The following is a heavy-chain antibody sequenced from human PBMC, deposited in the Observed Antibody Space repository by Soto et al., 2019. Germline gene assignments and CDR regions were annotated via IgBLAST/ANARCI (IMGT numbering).Heavy chain of an antibody. V-gene: IGHV1-69*01. D-gene: IGHD2-21*02. CDR2: IIPIFGTA. Sequence: QVQLVQSGAEVKKPGSSVKVSCKASGGTFSSYAISWVRQAPGQGLEWMGGIIPIFGTANYAQTFQGRVTITADESTRSAYMELRSLRSEDRAVYYGARKNDRIYGGNSVCDCYGMDVWGQGSTCTVSS. CDR1: GGTFSSYA. J-gene: IGHJ6*02. CDR3: ARKNDRIYGGNSVCDCYGMDV.